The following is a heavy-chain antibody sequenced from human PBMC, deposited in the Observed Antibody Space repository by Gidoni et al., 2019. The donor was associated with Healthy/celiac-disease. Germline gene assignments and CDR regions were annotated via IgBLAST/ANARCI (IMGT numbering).Heavy chain of an antibody. CDR1: GFTFTSSA. V-gene: IGHV1-58*01. CDR2: IVVGSGNT. CDR3: AAGARGSGWYVDY. J-gene: IGHJ4*02. D-gene: IGHD6-19*01. Sequence: QMQLVQSGPEVKKPGTSVKVSCKASGFTFTSSAVQWVRQARGQRLEWIGWIVVGSGNTNYAQKFQERVTITRDMSTSTAYMELSSLRSEDTAVYYGAAGARGSGWYVDYWGQGTPVTVSS.